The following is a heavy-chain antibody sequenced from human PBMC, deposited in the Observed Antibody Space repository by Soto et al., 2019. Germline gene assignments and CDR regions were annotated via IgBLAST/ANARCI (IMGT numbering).Heavy chain of an antibody. CDR1: GGSFSGYY. CDR3: ATVLVGATRHPDSDS. J-gene: IGHJ4*02. D-gene: IGHD2-15*01. CDR2: INHSGST. V-gene: IGHV4-34*01. Sequence: KPSETLSLTCAVYGGSFSGYYWSWIRQPPGKGLEWIGEINHSGSTNYNPSLKSRVTISVDTSKNQFSLRLTSMTAADTAVYYCATVLVGATRHPDSDSWGQGTLVTVSS.